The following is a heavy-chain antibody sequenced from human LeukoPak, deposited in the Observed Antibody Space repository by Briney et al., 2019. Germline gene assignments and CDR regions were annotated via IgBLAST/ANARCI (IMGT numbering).Heavy chain of an antibody. V-gene: IGHV4-59*01. CDR3: ARVMEDWLFDY. CDR2: IYYSGST. CDR1: GGSISSYY. D-gene: IGHD3/OR15-3a*01. J-gene: IGHJ4*02. Sequence: PSETLSLTCTVSGGSISSYYWSWIRQPPGKGLEWIGYIYYSGSTNYNPSLKRRVTISVDTSKNQFSLKLSSVTAADTAVYYCARVMEDWLFDYWGQGTLVTVSS.